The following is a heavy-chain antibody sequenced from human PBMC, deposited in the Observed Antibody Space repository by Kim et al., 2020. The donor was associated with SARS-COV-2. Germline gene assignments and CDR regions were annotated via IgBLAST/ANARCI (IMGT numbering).Heavy chain of an antibody. CDR1: TLTFSSDW. CDR2: IRSKTDGGAA. D-gene: IGHD2-2*01. CDR3: TTFQVHCSTTGCPDLDYYFYGMDV. V-gene: IGHV3-15*01. Sequence: GGSLRLSCAASTLTFSSDWMSWVRQAPGKGLEWVGLIRSKTDGGAADYATPVKGRFTISRDDSKNTLYLQMDSLKTEDTAVYYCTTFQVHCSTTGCPDLDYYFYGMDVWGQGTTVTVSS. J-gene: IGHJ6*02.